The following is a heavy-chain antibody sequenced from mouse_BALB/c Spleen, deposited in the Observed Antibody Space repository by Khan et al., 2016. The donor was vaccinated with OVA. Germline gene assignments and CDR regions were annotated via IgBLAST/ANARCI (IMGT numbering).Heavy chain of an antibody. CDR2: INPTSGYT. CDR1: GYTFTTYW. Sequence: QVQLQQSGAELAKPGASVKMSCKASGYTFTTYWMHWVKQRPGRGLEWIGYINPTSGYTDYNQKFKDKATLTADKSSSTAYMQLSSLTSDDSAVYYCARERIDYWGQRTTLTISS. J-gene: IGHJ2*01. V-gene: IGHV1-7*01. CDR3: ARERIDY.